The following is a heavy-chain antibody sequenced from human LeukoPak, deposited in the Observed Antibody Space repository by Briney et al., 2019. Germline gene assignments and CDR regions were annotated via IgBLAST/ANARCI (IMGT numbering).Heavy chain of an antibody. D-gene: IGHD3-3*01. J-gene: IGHJ4*02. CDR1: GYTFTSYD. V-gene: IGHV1-8*03. CDR3: ARGMGNTYYDFWSGYLPDY. CDR2: MNPNSGNT. Sequence: ASVKVSCKASGYTFTSYDINWVRQATGQGLECMGWMNPNSGNTGYAQKFQGRVTITRNTSISTAYMELSSLRSEDTAVYYCARGMGNTYYDFWSGYLPDYWGQGTLVTVSS.